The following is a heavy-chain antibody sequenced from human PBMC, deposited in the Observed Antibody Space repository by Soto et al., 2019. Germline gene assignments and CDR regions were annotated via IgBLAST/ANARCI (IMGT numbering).Heavy chain of an antibody. CDR3: AADYGSGSYDV. CDR1: GFTFSSYD. D-gene: IGHD3-10*01. CDR2: IGTAGDT. V-gene: IGHV3-13*01. Sequence: EVQLVESGGGLVQPGGSLRLSCAASGFTFSSYDMHWVRQATGKGLEWVSAIGTAGDTYYPGSVKCRFTISRENAKNSLYLQKNSLRAGDTAVYYCAADYGSGSYDVWGKGTTVTVSS. J-gene: IGHJ6*04.